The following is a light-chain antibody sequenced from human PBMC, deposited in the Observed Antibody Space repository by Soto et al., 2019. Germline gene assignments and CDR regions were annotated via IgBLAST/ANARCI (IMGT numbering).Light chain of an antibody. CDR2: RNN. CDR3: AAWDSSLGGPA. Sequence: QSVLTQSPSASATPGQRVTISCSGSDSNIGSKYVYWYQQLPGTAPKLLMYRNNQRPSGVPDRFSGSKSGTSASLAINGLRSADEADYYCAAWDSSLGGPAFGGGTKLTVL. CDR1: DSNIGSKY. J-gene: IGLJ2*01. V-gene: IGLV1-47*01.